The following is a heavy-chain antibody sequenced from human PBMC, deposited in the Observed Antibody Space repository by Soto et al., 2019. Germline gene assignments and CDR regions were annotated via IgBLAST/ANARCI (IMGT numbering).Heavy chain of an antibody. D-gene: IGHD2-8*02. CDR3: ARDKITGLFDY. V-gene: IGHV3-30*03. J-gene: IGHJ4*02. CDR2: ISHDGSKT. Sequence: GGSLRLSCAASGFTFNSYGIHWVRQAPGKGLEWVAVISHDGSKTNYADNVKGRVTISRDNSKDKVYLQMNSLRSEDTAVYYCARDKITGLFDYWGQGTLVTVSS. CDR1: GFTFNSYG.